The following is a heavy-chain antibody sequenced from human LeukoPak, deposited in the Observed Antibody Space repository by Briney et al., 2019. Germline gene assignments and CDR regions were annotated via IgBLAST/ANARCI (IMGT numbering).Heavy chain of an antibody. Sequence: SVKVSCKASGGTFSSYAISWVRQAPGQGLGWMGGIIPIFGTANYAQKFQGRVTITADESTSTAYMELSSLRSEDTAVYYCARVNPSSIAAPGPWGQGTLVTVSS. J-gene: IGHJ5*02. V-gene: IGHV1-69*13. CDR2: IIPIFGTA. CDR3: ARVNPSSIAAPGP. CDR1: GGTFSSYA. D-gene: IGHD6-6*01.